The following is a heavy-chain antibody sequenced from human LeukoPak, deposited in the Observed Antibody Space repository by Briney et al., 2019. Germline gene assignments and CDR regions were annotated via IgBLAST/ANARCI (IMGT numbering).Heavy chain of an antibody. J-gene: IGHJ3*02. Sequence: SETLSLTCAVSGGSVNGYYWSWIRQPPGKGLEWIGYIYYSGSTNYTPSLKSRVTISVDTSKNQFSLKLSSVTAADTAVYYCARGISSSDAFDIWGQGTMVTVSS. CDR2: IYYSGST. V-gene: IGHV4-59*02. CDR1: GGSVNGYY. D-gene: IGHD6-6*01. CDR3: ARGISSSDAFDI.